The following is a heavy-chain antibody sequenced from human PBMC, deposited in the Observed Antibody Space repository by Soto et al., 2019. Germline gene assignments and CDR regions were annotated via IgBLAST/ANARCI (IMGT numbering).Heavy chain of an antibody. CDR3: ARDFRSNYYAF. Sequence: GESLKISCKGSGFTFTTYWIGWVRQVPGKGLEWMGVIYPDDSDTRYSPSFQGRVTISADKSNSTAYLQWSSLEASDTAVYYCARDFRSNYYAFWGQGTLVTVSS. D-gene: IGHD3-3*01. CDR1: GFTFTTYW. J-gene: IGHJ4*02. V-gene: IGHV5-51*01. CDR2: IYPDDSDT.